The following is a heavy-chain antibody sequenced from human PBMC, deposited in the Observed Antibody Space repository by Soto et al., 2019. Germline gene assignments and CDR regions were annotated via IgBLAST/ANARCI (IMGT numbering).Heavy chain of an antibody. CDR2: ISGSGDST. CDR3: AKDRASIAARTRFDP. Sequence: GGSLRLSCAASGFTFSSYAMSWVRQAPGKGLEWVSSISGSGDSTYYADSVKGRFTSSRDNSKNTLYLQMNSLRAEDTAVYYCAKDRASIAARTRFDPWGQGTLVTVSS. D-gene: IGHD6-6*01. J-gene: IGHJ5*02. CDR1: GFTFSSYA. V-gene: IGHV3-23*01.